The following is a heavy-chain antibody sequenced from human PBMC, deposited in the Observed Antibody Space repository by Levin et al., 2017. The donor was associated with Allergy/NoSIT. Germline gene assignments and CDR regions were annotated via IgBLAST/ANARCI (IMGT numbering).Heavy chain of an antibody. CDR3: ARDITAPGSTEYFHH. Sequence: GGSLRLSCAASGFTFSDYCMSWIRQAPGKGLEWVSYISGSGTTIYYADSVKGRFTISRDNAKNSLYLQMNSLRAEDTAVYYCARDITAPGSTEYFHHWGQGTLVTVSS. V-gene: IGHV3-11*01. CDR1: GFTFSDYC. J-gene: IGHJ1*01. CDR2: ISGSGTTI. D-gene: IGHD6-13*01.